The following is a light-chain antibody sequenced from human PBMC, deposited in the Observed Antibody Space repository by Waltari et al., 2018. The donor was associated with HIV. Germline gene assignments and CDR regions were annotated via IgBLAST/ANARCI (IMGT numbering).Light chain of an antibody. CDR1: SSAVGGYND. Sequence: QSALTQPRSVSGSPGPSVTISCTGTSSAVGGYNDVSWYQQHPGKAPKLMIYDVSKRPSGVPDRFSGSKSGNTASLTISGLQAEDEADYYCCSYAGSYTWVFGGGTKLTVL. J-gene: IGLJ3*02. CDR2: DVS. CDR3: CSYAGSYTWV. V-gene: IGLV2-11*01.